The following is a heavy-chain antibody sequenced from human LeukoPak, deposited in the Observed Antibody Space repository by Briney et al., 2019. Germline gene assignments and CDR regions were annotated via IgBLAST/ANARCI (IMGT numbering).Heavy chain of an antibody. D-gene: IGHD5-18*01. J-gene: IGHJ4*02. CDR1: GYTFTSYY. Sequence: ASVKVSCKASGYTFTSYYMHWVRQAPGQGLEWMGIINPSGGSTSYAQKFQGRVTMTRDTSTSTVYMELSSLRSEDTAVYYCARNPEVDTAMVTLVALLFDYWGQGTLVTVSS. V-gene: IGHV1-46*01. CDR2: INPSGGST. CDR3: ARNPEVDTAMVTLVALLFDY.